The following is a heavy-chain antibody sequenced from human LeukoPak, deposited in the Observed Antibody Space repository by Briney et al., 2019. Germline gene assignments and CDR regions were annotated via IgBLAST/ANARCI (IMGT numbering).Heavy chain of an antibody. V-gene: IGHV3-23*01. J-gene: IGHJ5*01. D-gene: IGHD6-19*01. CDR2: INANSGTT. CDR1: GFAFSVYA. Sequence: GGSLRLSCTASGFAFSVYAMSWLRQPPGKGLEWVSTINANSGTTSYAASVRGRFTISRDNSKNTLYLQLNTLRADDTATYYCAKPISGGLAVTADWFHLWGQGTLVVVSS. CDR3: AKPISGGLAVTADWFHL.